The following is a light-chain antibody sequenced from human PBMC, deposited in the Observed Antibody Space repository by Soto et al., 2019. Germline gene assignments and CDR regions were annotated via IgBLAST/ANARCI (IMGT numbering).Light chain of an antibody. V-gene: IGKV3-15*01. CDR2: GAS. CDR1: QSVRGN. Sequence: RVMTQSPRAVSVNQGEKATLSCRASQSVRGNLAWYQQRPGQSPRLLIYGASSRATGIPARFSGSGSGTEFTLSISSLQSEDFAVYYCQQYNNWPFIALRHGTDWRL. CDR3: QQYNNWPFIA. J-gene: IGKJ5*01.